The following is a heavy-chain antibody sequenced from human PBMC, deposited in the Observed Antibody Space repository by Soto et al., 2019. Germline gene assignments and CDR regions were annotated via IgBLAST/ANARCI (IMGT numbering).Heavy chain of an antibody. Sequence: SETLSLTCTVSGGSISSYYWSWIRQPPGKGLEWIGYIYYSGSTNYNPSLKSRVTISVDTSKNQFSLKLSSVTAADTAVYYCARQAEDYDFWSGYYDWYFDLWGRGTLVTVSS. D-gene: IGHD3-3*01. CDR3: ARQAEDYDFWSGYYDWYFDL. J-gene: IGHJ2*01. CDR1: GGSISSYY. CDR2: IYYSGST. V-gene: IGHV4-59*08.